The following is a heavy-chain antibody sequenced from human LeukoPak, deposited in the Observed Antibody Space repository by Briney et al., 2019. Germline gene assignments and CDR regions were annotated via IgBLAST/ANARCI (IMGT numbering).Heavy chain of an antibody. Sequence: GSSLMISCKGSEYSFTTYWNCWVRQLPGEGLEWMGIIYNGDCTTRYSPSLQGQVTISADTSISTAYLQWSSLKASDTAMYYCARRKGYCSSTSCYNWFDPWGQGTLVTVSS. D-gene: IGHD2-2*01. CDR2: IYNGDCTT. CDR1: EYSFTTYW. J-gene: IGHJ5*02. CDR3: ARRKGYCSSTSCYNWFDP. V-gene: IGHV5-51*01.